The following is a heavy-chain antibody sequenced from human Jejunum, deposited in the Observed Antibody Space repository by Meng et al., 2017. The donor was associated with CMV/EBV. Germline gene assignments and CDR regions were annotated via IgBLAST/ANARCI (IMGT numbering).Heavy chain of an antibody. Sequence: NYISWVRQAPGKGLEWVSIIYSDHSGGATYYADSVEGRFTISRDNSKNTVYLQMNGLRRDDTAVYYCAKALTIFGLLREFYYSDYWGHGTLVTVSS. CDR3: AKALTIFGLLREFYYSDY. CDR2: IYSDHSGGAT. J-gene: IGHJ4*01. D-gene: IGHD3-3*01. CDR1: NY. V-gene: IGHV3-66*02.